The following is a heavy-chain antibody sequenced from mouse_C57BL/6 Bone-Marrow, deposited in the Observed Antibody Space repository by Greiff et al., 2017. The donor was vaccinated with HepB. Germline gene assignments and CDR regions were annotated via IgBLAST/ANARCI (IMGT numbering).Heavy chain of an antibody. J-gene: IGHJ4*01. CDR1: GFTFSSYT. Sequence: EVMLVESGGGLVKPGGSLKLSCAASGFTFSSYTMSWVRQTPEKRLEWVATISGGGGNTYYPDSVKGRFTISRDNAKNTLYLQMSSLRSEDTALYYCAALLSYYYAMDYWGQGTSVTVSS. D-gene: IGHD2-10*01. CDR2: ISGGGGNT. CDR3: AALLSYYYAMDY. V-gene: IGHV5-9*01.